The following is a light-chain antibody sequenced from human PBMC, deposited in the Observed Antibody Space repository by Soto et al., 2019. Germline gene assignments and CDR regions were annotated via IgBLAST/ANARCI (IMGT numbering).Light chain of an antibody. CDR3: SSYAASNNLGV. J-gene: IGLJ2*01. V-gene: IGLV2-8*01. CDR1: SSDVGGYNY. Sequence: QSALTQPPSASGSPGQSVTISCIGTSSDVGGYNYVSWYQQHPGKAPKLMIYEASKRPSGVPDGFSGSKSGNTASLTVSGLQAEDEADYYCSSYAASNNLGVFGGGTKLTVL. CDR2: EAS.